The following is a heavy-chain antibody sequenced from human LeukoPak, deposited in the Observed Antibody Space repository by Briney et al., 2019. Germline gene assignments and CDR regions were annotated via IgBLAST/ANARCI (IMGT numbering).Heavy chain of an antibody. Sequence: SVKVSCKASGGTFSSYAISWVRQAPGQGLEWMGRIIPILGIANYAQKFQGRVTITVDKSTSTAYMELSSLRSEDTAVYYCARYYDSSGYYDDYWGQGTLVTVSS. CDR2: IIPILGIA. D-gene: IGHD3-22*01. CDR1: GGTFSSYA. CDR3: ARYYDSSGYYDDY. V-gene: IGHV1-69*04. J-gene: IGHJ4*02.